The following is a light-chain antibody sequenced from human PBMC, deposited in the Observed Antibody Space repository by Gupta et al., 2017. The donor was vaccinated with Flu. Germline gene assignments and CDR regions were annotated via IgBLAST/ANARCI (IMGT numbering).Light chain of an antibody. CDR1: QSISSY. V-gene: IGKV1-39*01. CDR3: HQSDSTPYT. CDR2: AAS. J-gene: IGKJ2*01. Sequence: DIQMTQSPSSLSASVGDRVTITCRASQSISSYLYWYQQKPGKAPKLLIYAASSLQSAVPSRFSGSGSGTDITLTISSLQPEDFATYYCHQSDSTPYTFGQGTKLEIK.